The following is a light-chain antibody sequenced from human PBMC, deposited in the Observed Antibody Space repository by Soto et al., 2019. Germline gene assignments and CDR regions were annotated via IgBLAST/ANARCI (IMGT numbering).Light chain of an antibody. CDR1: QDITNS. CDR2: ASS. Sequence: IQMTQSPASLSASVGDRVTITWGASQDITNSLNWYQQKSGKAPSLLIYASSTLQTGVPSRFSGSGSGTDFTLSISNLQPEDFATYYCLQDYNYPRTFGQGTKVDIK. CDR3: LQDYNYPRT. V-gene: IGKV1-6*02. J-gene: IGKJ1*01.